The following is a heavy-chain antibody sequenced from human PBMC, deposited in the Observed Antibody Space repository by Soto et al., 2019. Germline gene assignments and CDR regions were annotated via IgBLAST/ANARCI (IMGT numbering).Heavy chain of an antibody. D-gene: IGHD3-22*01. CDR1: GGTFSSYA. CDR3: ARQGQDYQDRSRKVPYYYAMDV. V-gene: IGHV1-69*13. CDR2: IIPIFGTA. J-gene: IGHJ6*02. Sequence: GASVKVSCKASGGTFSSYAISWVRQAPGQGLEWMGGIIPIFGTANYAQKFQGRVTITADESTSTAYMELSSLRSEDTAVYYCARQGQDYQDRSRKVPYYYAMDVWGQGTTVTVS.